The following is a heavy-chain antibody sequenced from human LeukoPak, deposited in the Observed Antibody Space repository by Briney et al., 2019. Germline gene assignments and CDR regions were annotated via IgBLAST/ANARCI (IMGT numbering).Heavy chain of an antibody. D-gene: IGHD3-22*01. CDR1: GGSIISYY. Sequence: SETLSLTCGVSGGSIISYYWSWIRQPPGKGLEWIGYIYYSGSTNYNPSLKSRVTISVDTSKNQFSLKLNSATAADTAVYYCARRGDYYDGNGYYFYFDYWGQGTLVTVSS. CDR3: ARRGDYYDGNGYYFYFDY. V-gene: IGHV4-59*08. J-gene: IGHJ4*02. CDR2: IYYSGST.